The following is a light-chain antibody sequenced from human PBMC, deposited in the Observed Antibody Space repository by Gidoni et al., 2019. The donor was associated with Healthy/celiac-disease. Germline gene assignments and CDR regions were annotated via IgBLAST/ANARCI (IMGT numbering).Light chain of an antibody. Sequence: ELVLTQSPATLSLSPGKRANLSCRASQSVSSYLAWYQQKPGQAPRLLIYDSSNRATGIPARFSGSGSGIDFTITISSLEPEDFAVYYCQQRSNWPRYTFXQXTKLEIK. CDR3: QQRSNWPRYT. CDR1: QSVSSY. V-gene: IGKV3-11*01. CDR2: DSS. J-gene: IGKJ2*01.